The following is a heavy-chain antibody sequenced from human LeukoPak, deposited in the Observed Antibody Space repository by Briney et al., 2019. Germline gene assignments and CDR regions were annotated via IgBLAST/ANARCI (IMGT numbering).Heavy chain of an antibody. J-gene: IGHJ4*02. V-gene: IGHV4-61*02. CDR1: GGSISSGSYY. CDR2: IYTSGST. CDR3: ARHPLTKRADDY. D-gene: IGHD3-9*01. Sequence: SQTLSLTCTVSGGSISSGSYYWSWIRQPAGKGLEWIGRIYTSGSTNYNPSLKSRVTISVDTSKNQFSLKLSSVTAADTAVYYCARHPLTKRADDYWGQGTVVTVSS.